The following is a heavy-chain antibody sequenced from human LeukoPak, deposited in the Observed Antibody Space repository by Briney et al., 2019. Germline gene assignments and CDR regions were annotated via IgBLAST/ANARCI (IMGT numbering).Heavy chain of an antibody. CDR3: ARDLGIVVVPEVFDY. J-gene: IGHJ4*02. V-gene: IGHV1-2*02. CDR2: INPNSGGT. Sequence: GASVKVSCKASGGTFSSYAISWVRQAPGQGLEWMGWINPNSGGTNYAQKFQGRVTMTRDTSISTAYMELSRLRSDDTAVYYCARDLGIVVVPEVFDYWGQGTLVTVSS. D-gene: IGHD2-2*03. CDR1: GGTFSSYA.